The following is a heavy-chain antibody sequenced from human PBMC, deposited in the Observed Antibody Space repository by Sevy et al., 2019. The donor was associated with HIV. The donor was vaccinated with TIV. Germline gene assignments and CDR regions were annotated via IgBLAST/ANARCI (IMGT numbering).Heavy chain of an antibody. Sequence: GGSLRLSCAASGFTFSRFGMNWVRQAPGKGWEWVARISSDGNDYAESVKGRFTISRDNSKNTLHLQLNSLKTEDTAIYYCAKGKYHVDYWGHGTLVTVSS. CDR2: ISSDGN. CDR3: AKGKYHVDY. V-gene: IGHV3-30*18. J-gene: IGHJ4*01. CDR1: GFTFSRFG.